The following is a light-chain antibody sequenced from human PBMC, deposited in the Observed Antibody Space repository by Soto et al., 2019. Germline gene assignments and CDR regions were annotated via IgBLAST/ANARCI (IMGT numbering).Light chain of an antibody. V-gene: IGLV4-69*01. CDR3: QSGGTAVV. J-gene: IGLJ2*01. CDR2: LDTDGSH. Sequence: QLVLTQSPSASASLGASVKLTCTLSSGHSSYAIAWHQQQPEKGPRYLMRLDTDGSHYKGDGIPDRFSGSSSGADRYLTISSLQSEDEADYYCQSGGTAVVFGGGTKLTVL. CDR1: SGHSSYA.